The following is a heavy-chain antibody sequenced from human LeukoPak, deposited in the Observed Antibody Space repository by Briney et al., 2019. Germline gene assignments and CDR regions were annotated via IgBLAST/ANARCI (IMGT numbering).Heavy chain of an antibody. J-gene: IGHJ4*02. CDR1: GGSMSSDY. V-gene: IGHV4-59*01. Sequence: SETLSLTCTVSGGSMSSDYWGWIRQTPGSGLEWIGYIYYSGGTYYNPSLKSRVSISIDTSKNQFSLKLDSVTSADTAVYYCASGHYFPDYWGQGALVTVSS. CDR2: IYYSGGT. D-gene: IGHD2/OR15-2a*01. CDR3: ASGHYFPDY.